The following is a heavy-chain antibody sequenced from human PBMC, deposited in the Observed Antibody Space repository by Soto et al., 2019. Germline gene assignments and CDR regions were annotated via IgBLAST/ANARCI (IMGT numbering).Heavy chain of an antibody. CDR2: IDTTSRTI. V-gene: IGHV3-48*02. CDR1: GFTLTTHN. J-gene: IGHJ6*02. CDR3: ARDGDRGFDMDV. Sequence: EVQLVESGGGLVQPGGSLRLSCVASGFTLTTHNMDWVRQAPGKGLECISYIDTTSRTIYYADSVKGRFTVSRDNAKNSVYLQMNSLRDEDTAVYYCARDGDRGFDMDVWGQGTTITVSS.